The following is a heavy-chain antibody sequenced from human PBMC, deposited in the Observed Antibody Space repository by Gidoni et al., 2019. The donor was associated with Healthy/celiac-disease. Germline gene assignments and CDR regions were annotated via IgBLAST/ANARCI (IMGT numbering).Heavy chain of an antibody. CDR3: AREAQWLVKGYYYYHMDV. J-gene: IGHJ6*03. CDR2: IYTSGST. D-gene: IGHD6-19*01. CDR1: GGSISSGSYH. V-gene: IGHV4-61*02. Sequence: QVQLQESGPGLVKPSQTLSLPCTVSGGSISSGSYHWSWIRQPAGKGPELIRHIYTSGSTNYNPSLMSRVIISVDTSKSQFSLTLSSVTAADTGVDCCAREAQWLVKGYYYYHMDVLGKGTSVTVS.